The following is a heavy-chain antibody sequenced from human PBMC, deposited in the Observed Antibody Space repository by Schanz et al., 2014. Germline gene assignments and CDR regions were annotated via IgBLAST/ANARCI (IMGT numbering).Heavy chain of an antibody. Sequence: VQLVESGGGVVRPGGSLRLSCAASGITFSSHSFNWVRQAPGKGLEWVAILWHDGSKKYYADSVKGRFTVSRDNAENALYLQMNSLRAEDTAIYYCAKDAPYPFDLWGRGTLITVSS. CDR1: GITFSSHS. J-gene: IGHJ2*01. CDR2: LWHDGSKK. V-gene: IGHV3-33*06. CDR3: AKDAPYPFDL.